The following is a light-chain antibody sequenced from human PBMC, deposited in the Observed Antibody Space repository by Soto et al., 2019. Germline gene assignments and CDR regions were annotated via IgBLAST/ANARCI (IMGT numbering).Light chain of an antibody. CDR1: QGLVHSDGNTY. Sequence: DVVLTQSPLSLPVTIGQPASISCRASQGLVHSDGNTYLNWFHQRPGQSPRRLLYRVSNRDSGVPSRFRVSGSGTDITLKITSVGADDAGVYYCVQGTHSITFGPGNKVDI. CDR3: VQGTHSIT. V-gene: IGKV2-30*02. J-gene: IGKJ3*01. CDR2: RVS.